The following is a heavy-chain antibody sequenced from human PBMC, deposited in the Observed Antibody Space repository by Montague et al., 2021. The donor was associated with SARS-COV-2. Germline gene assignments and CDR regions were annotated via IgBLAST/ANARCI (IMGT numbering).Heavy chain of an antibody. J-gene: IGHJ3*01. D-gene: IGHD3-3*01. CDR1: GFSLNTDGVG. Sequence: PALVKPTQTLTPTCVFSGFSLNTDGVGVAWIRRPPGKALEWLALIYWDGDQRYSPSLKTRVTITKDTSRNRVVLTMTNLDPVDTATYYCARRYDFYRAEAFDVWGQGTMVTVSS. V-gene: IGHV2-5*02. CDR2: IYWDGDQ. CDR3: ARRYDFYRAEAFDV.